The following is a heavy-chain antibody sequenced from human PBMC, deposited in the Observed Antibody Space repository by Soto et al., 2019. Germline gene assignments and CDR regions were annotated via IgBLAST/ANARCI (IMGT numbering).Heavy chain of an antibody. CDR1: GASISRYY. V-gene: IGHV4-59*01. CDR3: ARDLWGYCGTDCYPLDV. CDR2: LYNSGST. D-gene: IGHD2-21*02. Sequence: SETLSLTCTVSGASISRYYWSWIRQSPGKGLEWIGYLYNSGSTIYNPSLKSRVTISVDASRNQFSLKMNSVTAADTAVYYCARDLWGYCGTDCYPLDVWGQGTTVTVSS. J-gene: IGHJ6*02.